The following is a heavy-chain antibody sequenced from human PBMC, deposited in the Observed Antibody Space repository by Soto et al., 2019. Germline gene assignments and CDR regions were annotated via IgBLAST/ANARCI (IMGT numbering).Heavy chain of an antibody. Sequence: QVQLQESGPGLVKPSGTLSLTCAVSGGSISSSNWWSWVRQPPGKGLEWIGEIYHSGTANYNPSLKSRVTISMEKSTNQISRDLRSVTAADSAVYFCARHIAVTGTRGFDYWGQGTVVTVS. CDR3: ARHIAVTGTRGFDY. CDR2: IYHSGTA. J-gene: IGHJ4*02. CDR1: GGSISSSNW. D-gene: IGHD1-1*01. V-gene: IGHV4-4*02.